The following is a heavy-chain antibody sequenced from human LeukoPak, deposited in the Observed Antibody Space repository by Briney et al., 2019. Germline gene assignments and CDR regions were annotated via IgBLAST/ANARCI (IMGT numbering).Heavy chain of an antibody. CDR1: GFTFSSYG. V-gene: IGHV3-30*02. CDR2: IRYDGSNK. CDR3: AKASDNLFDP. Sequence: PGGSLRLSCAASGFTFSSYGMHWVRQAPGKGLEWVTFIRYDGSNKYYADSVKGRFTISRDNSKNMLYLQMNSLRAEDTAVYYCAKASDNLFDPWGQGTLVTVSS. J-gene: IGHJ5*02.